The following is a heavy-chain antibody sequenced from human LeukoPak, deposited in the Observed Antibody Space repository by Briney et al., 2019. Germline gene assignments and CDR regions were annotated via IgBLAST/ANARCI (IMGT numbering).Heavy chain of an antibody. V-gene: IGHV5-51*01. CDR2: IYPGDSDT. D-gene: IGHD2-15*01. Sequence: GESLKISCKGSGYSFNTYWIGWVRQMPGKGLEWMGDIYPGDSDTRYSPSLQGQVTISADKSISTAYLQWSSLKASDTAMYYCARHQCSGGSCYSGFDPWGQGTLVTVSS. J-gene: IGHJ5*02. CDR1: GYSFNTYW. CDR3: ARHQCSGGSCYSGFDP.